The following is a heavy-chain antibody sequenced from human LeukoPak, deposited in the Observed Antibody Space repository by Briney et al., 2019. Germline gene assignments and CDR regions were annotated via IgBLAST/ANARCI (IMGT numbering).Heavy chain of an antibody. CDR3: AGERDSSSRYGYFQN. D-gene: IGHD6-13*01. CDR2: IYHSGST. V-gene: IGHV4-38-2*02. J-gene: IGHJ1*01. CDR1: GSSISSGYY. Sequence: PSETLSLTCTDSGSSISSGYYWGWIRQPPGKGLEWTGSIYHSGSTYYNPSLKSRVTISVDTSKNQFSLKLSSVTVADTAVYYCAGERDSSSRYGYFQNWGQGTLVTVSS.